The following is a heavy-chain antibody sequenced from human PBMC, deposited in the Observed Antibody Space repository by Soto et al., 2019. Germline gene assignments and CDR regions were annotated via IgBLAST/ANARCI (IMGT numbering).Heavy chain of an antibody. V-gene: IGHV3-21*01. CDR1: GFTFSSYT. D-gene: IGHD3-10*01. J-gene: IGHJ4*02. Sequence: EVQLVESGGGLVKPGGSLRLSCAASGFTFSSYTINWVRQAPGKGLEWVSSISGSSSYIYYADSVKGRFTISRDKAKNLPYLQMNSLRAEDTAVYYCAIGMIRGLIMPPYDFWGPGTLVTVSS. CDR3: AIGMIRGLIMPPYDF. CDR2: ISGSSSYI.